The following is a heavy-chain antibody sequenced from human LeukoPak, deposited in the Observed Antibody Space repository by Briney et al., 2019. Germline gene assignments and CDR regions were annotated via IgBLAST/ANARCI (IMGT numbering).Heavy chain of an antibody. Sequence: GGSLRLSCAASGFSFRDSGMHWVRQAPGKGLEWVAFIRYEGSTKSYADSVKGRFTVSRDNSKNTLYLQMNSLRPEDTAVYYCAKEYNHGYEYWGRGALVTVST. CDR1: GFSFRDSG. V-gene: IGHV3-30*02. CDR3: AKEYNHGYEY. CDR2: IRYEGSTK. J-gene: IGHJ4*02. D-gene: IGHD1-14*01.